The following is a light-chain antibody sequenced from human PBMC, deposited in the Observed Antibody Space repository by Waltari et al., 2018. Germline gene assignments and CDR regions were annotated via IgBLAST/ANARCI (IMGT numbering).Light chain of an antibody. Sequence: QSVLTQPPSASGTPGQRVTISCSGSSPNIGSNYVYWYQQLPGTAPKLLIYRNNQRPSGFPDRFSGSKSGTSASLAISGLRSEDEADYYCAAWDDSLSGRVFGTGTKVTVL. V-gene: IGLV1-47*01. CDR2: RNN. CDR1: SPNIGSNY. CDR3: AAWDDSLSGRV. J-gene: IGLJ1*01.